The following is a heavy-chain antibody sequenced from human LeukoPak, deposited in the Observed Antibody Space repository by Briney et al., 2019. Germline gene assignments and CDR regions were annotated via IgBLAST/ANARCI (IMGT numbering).Heavy chain of an antibody. CDR2: IYHSGST. Sequence: SETLSLTCAVSGYSISSGYYWGWIRQPPGEGLEWIGSIYHSGSTYYNPSLKSRVTISVDTSKNQFSLKLSSVTAADTAVYYCARHRAAGWFGELLPIDYWGQGTLVTVSS. V-gene: IGHV4-38-2*01. D-gene: IGHD3-10*01. CDR1: GYSISSGYY. J-gene: IGHJ4*02. CDR3: ARHRAAGWFGELLPIDY.